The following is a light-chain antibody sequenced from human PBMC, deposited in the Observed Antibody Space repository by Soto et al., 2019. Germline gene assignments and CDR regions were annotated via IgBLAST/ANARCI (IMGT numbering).Light chain of an antibody. J-gene: IGKJ3*01. Sequence: EIVMTQSPATLSVSPGERATLSCRASQSVSSNLAWYQQKPGQAPRLLIYGASTRATGIPARFSGSGSGTEFTLTISSLQSEDFAVYYWQQYNNGPPGFCPGTKVDIK. CDR1: QSVSSN. V-gene: IGKV3-15*01. CDR2: GAS. CDR3: QQYNNGPPG.